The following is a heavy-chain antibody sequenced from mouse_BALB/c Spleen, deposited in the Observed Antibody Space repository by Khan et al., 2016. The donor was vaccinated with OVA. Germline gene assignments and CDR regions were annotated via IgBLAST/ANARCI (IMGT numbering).Heavy chain of an antibody. Sequence: EVQLQESGPGLVKPSQSLSLTCTVTGYSITSGYGWNWIRQFPGNKVEWMGYISYSGSTNYKPSLKRRITITRDTSKKQFFLQLNSVNTETTATYYCARTARIKYWGQGTTLTVSS. D-gene: IGHD1-2*01. J-gene: IGHJ2*01. CDR2: ISYSGST. V-gene: IGHV3-2*02. CDR3: ARTARIKY. CDR1: GYSITSGYG.